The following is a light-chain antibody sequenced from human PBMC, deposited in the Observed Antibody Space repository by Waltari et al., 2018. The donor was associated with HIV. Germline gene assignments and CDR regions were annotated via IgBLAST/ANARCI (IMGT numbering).Light chain of an antibody. CDR2: EVN. J-gene: IGLJ3*02. CDR3: SSYTSSSTLWM. Sequence: QSALTQPPSVSGSPGQSVTISCPGPNSDVGSYNRVSWYQLPPGTAPNLMIYEVNNRPSGVPDRFSGSKSGNTASLTISGLQAEDEADYYCSSYTSSSTLWMFGGGTKLTVL. CDR1: NSDVGSYNR. V-gene: IGLV2-18*02.